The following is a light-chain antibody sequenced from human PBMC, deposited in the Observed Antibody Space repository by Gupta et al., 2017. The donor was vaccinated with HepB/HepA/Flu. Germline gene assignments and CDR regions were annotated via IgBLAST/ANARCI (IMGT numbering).Light chain of an antibody. V-gene: IGKV1-39*01. CDR1: QSIVIY. J-gene: IGKJ4*01. CDR3: QQSYSIPT. CDR2: AAS. Sequence: DILLTQSPSSLSASVGDRVTITCRASQSIVIYLSWYQQKPGKAPKLLIYAASNLQSGVPSRFSGSGSGTDFTLTISSLQPEDFGTYYCQQSYSIPTFGGGTKVEI.